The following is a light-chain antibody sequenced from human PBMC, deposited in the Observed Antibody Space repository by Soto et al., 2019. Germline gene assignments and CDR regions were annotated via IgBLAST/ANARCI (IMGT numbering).Light chain of an antibody. CDR2: GAS. Sequence: EIVMTQSPATLSVSPGERATLSCRASQSVSSNLAWYQQKPGQAPRLLLYGASTRASGIPARFSGSGSGTEFTLTISSLQSEDFAVYYCQQYNSWPPITFGQGTRLEI. J-gene: IGKJ5*01. CDR1: QSVSSN. CDR3: QQYNSWPPIT. V-gene: IGKV3-15*01.